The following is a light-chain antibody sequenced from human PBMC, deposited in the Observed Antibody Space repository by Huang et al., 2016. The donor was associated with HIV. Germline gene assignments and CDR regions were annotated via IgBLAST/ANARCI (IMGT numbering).Light chain of an antibody. CDR3: QQYNNWLT. Sequence: EIVMTQSPATLSVSPGERATLSCRASQSVSSNLAWYQQKPGQAPRLLICGASTRATGIPARFSGSGSGTEFTLTISSLQSEDFAVYYCQQYNNWLTFGQGTKVEIK. V-gene: IGKV3-15*01. CDR1: QSVSSN. J-gene: IGKJ1*01. CDR2: GAS.